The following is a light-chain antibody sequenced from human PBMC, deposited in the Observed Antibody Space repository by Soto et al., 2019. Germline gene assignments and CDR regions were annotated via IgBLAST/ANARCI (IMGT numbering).Light chain of an antibody. CDR2: GAS. CDR3: QQYGPSPPFT. V-gene: IGKV3-20*01. Sequence: EIVLTQSPGTLSLSPGDRATLSCRASQSINSNYLAWYQQKPGQAPRLLIYGASSRATGIPDRFSGSGSVTDFTLTISRLEPEDFAVYYCQQYGPSPPFTFGGETNVEIK. J-gene: IGKJ4*01. CDR1: QSINSNY.